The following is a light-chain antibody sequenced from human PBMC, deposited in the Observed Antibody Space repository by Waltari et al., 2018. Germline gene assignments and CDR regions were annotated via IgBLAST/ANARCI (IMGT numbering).Light chain of an antibody. CDR3: SLLALDGVVL. J-gene: IGLJ2*01. Sequence: QSALTHPASVSGSPGQSITISCSGTGSAAGASASASWHQHHPGNAPQVIIYDVTNPPSGVSDRFSASKSAHTASLTISGLQPEDEGDYYCSLLALDGVVLFGGGTKLTVL. CDR1: GSAAGASAS. V-gene: IGLV2-14*03. CDR2: DVT.